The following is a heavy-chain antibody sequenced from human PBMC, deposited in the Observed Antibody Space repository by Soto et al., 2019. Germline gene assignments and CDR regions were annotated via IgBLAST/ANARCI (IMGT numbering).Heavy chain of an antibody. CDR2: IRSGGDRT. CDR3: AKNRGSGNPFYYDMDV. CDR1: GFTFSAYV. Sequence: EVQLLESGGGLVQPGGSLRLSCAASGFTFSAYVMSWVRQAPGKGLEWVSAIRSGGDRTFYADSVQGRFTTSRDDSKNTLYLQMDRLRAEDTAVYHCAKNRGSGNPFYYDMDVWGQGTTVTVSS. J-gene: IGHJ6*02. V-gene: IGHV3-23*01. D-gene: IGHD3-10*01.